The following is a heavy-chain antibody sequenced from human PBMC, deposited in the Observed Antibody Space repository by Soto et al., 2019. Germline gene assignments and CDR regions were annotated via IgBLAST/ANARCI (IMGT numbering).Heavy chain of an antibody. J-gene: IGHJ3*02. CDR1: GGTFSSYT. CDR2: IIPILGIA. D-gene: IGHD4-17*01. Sequence: SVKVSCKASGGTFSSYTISWVRQAPGQGLEWMGRIIPILGIANYAQKFQGRVTITAGKSTSTAYMELSSLRSEDTAVYYCASQAPTDPGAFDIWGQGTMVTVSS. V-gene: IGHV1-69*02. CDR3: ASQAPTDPGAFDI.